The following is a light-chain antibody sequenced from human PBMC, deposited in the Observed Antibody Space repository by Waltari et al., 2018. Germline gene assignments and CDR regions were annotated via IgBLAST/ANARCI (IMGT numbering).Light chain of an antibody. V-gene: IGLV1-40*01. Sequence: QSALTQPPSVSGAPGPRVTISCTGSGSNIGAGYDVNWYQQFPGTVPKLLLSGNNNRPSGVPDRFSASKTGTSASLAITGLQAEDEADYYCQSYDRSLSVVFGGGTKLTVL. CDR1: GSNIGAGYD. CDR3: QSYDRSLSVV. J-gene: IGLJ2*01. CDR2: GNN.